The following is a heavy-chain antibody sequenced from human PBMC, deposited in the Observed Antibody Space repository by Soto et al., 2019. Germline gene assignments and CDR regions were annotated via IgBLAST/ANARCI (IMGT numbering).Heavy chain of an antibody. D-gene: IGHD2-8*02. CDR2: SSAYNGNT. V-gene: IGHV1-18*01. Sequence: QVQLVQSGAEVKKPGASVKVSCKASGYTFTSSGISWVRQAPGQGLEWMGWSSAYNGNTNYAQKLQGRVTMTTDTSTSTAYMELRSLRSDDTAVYYCASVLTLNKPLRGGNYYGMDVWGQGTTVTVSS. CDR1: GYTFTSSG. J-gene: IGHJ6*02. CDR3: ASVLTLNKPLRGGNYYGMDV.